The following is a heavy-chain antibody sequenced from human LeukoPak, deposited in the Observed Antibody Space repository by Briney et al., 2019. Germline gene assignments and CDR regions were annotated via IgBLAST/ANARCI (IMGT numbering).Heavy chain of an antibody. V-gene: IGHV4-59*08. CDR3: ARLAQPARLLWFGELFRKYAFDI. CDR1: GGSISSYY. J-gene: IGHJ3*02. D-gene: IGHD3-10*01. CDR2: IYYSGST. Sequence: SETLSLTCTVSGGSISSYYWSWIRQPPGKGLEWIGYIYYSGSTNYNPSLKSRVTISVDTSKNQFSLKLSSVTAADTAVYYCARLAQPARLLWFGELFRKYAFDIWGQGTMVTVSS.